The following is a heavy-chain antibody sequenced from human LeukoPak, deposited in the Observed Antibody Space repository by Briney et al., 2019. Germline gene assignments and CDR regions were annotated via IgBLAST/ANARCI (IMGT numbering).Heavy chain of an antibody. V-gene: IGHV3-64*02. CDR1: GFTFSSYS. Sequence: GGSLRLSYAASGFTFSSYSMHWVRQAPGKRLEYVSVISSDGDNTYYADSVKGRFTISRDNSKNTLYLQMGSLRAEDMAVYYCARAALEYCGGDCLDYWGQGTLVTVPS. J-gene: IGHJ4*02. CDR3: ARAALEYCGGDCLDY. CDR2: ISSDGDNT. D-gene: IGHD2-21*01.